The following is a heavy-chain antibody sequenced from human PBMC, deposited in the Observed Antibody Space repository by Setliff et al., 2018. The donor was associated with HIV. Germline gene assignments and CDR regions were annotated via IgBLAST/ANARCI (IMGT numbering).Heavy chain of an antibody. CDR2: IYYTGSA. Sequence: SETLSLTCTVSGGSISSDDYHWSWIRQPPGKGLEWIGYIYYTGSAYYNPSLKSRLTISIDTSKNQFSLKLRSVTAADTAVYYCARDLGGPRNFDNWGQGTLVTVSS. D-gene: IGHD2-15*01. J-gene: IGHJ4*02. V-gene: IGHV4-30-4*08. CDR1: GGSISSDDYH. CDR3: ARDLGGPRNFDN.